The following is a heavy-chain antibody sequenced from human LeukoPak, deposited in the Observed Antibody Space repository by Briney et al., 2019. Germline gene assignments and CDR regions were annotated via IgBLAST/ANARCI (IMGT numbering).Heavy chain of an antibody. CDR1: GGTFNNYA. D-gene: IGHD6-13*01. V-gene: IGHV1-69*13. CDR2: IIPIFGTA. Sequence: ASVKVSCKPSGGTFNNYAVAWGRQAPGQGLEWMGQIIPIFGTASYAPKFQGRVAITADELSTTAYMELSSLISEDTAVYYCTRDPLAASAPGYFDSWGQGSLVTVSS. J-gene: IGHJ4*02. CDR3: TRDPLAASAPGYFDS.